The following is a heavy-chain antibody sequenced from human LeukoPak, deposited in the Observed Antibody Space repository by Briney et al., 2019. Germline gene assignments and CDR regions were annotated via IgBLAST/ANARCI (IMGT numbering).Heavy chain of an antibody. D-gene: IGHD6-13*01. CDR3: ARGGSSWYLYYYYYMDV. Sequence: SETLSLTCAVYGGSFCGYYWSWIRQPPGKGLEWSGEINHSGSTNYNPSLKSRVTISVDTSKNQFSLKRSSVTAADTAVYYCARGGSSWYLYYYYYMDVWGKGTTVTVSS. J-gene: IGHJ6*03. CDR2: INHSGST. V-gene: IGHV4-34*01. CDR1: GGSFCGYY.